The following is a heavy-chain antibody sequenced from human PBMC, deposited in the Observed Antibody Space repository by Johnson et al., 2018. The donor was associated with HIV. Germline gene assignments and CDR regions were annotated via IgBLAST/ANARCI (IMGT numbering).Heavy chain of an antibody. Sequence: VQLVESGGGVVQPGRSLRLSCAASGITFSSYGMHWVRQAPGKGLEWVSGINWNGGSTGYADSVKGRFTISRDNAKNSLYLQMNSLRAEDTALYYCAKVQLVRTFDAFDIWGQGTMVTVSS. CDR1: GITFSSYG. D-gene: IGHD6-13*01. CDR3: AKVQLVRTFDAFDI. CDR2: INWNGGST. J-gene: IGHJ3*02. V-gene: IGHV3-20*04.